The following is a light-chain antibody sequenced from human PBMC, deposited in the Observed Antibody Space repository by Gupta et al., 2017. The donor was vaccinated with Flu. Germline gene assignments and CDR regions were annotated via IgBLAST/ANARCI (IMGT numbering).Light chain of an antibody. V-gene: IGKV1-5*03. Sequence: DIQMTQSPSTLSASVGDRVATTCRASQTISSWLAWYQQKPGKAPKLLIYKASNLESGVPSRFSGSGSGTEFTLTISSLQPDDFATYYCQQYSDYSRTFGQGTKVEIK. CDR1: QTISSW. CDR2: KAS. CDR3: QQYSDYSRT. J-gene: IGKJ1*01.